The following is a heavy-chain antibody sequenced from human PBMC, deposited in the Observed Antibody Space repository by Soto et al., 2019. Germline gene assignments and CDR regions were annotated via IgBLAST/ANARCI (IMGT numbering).Heavy chain of an antibody. Sequence: SETLSLTCTVSGGSISSYYWSWIRQPPGKGLEWIGYIYYSGSTNYNPSLKSRVTISVDTSKNQFSLKLSSVTAADTAVYYCARERDNGDSSSDWNLFDHWGQGTLVTVSS. V-gene: IGHV4-59*01. J-gene: IGHJ4*02. CDR1: GGSISSYY. CDR2: IYYSGST. CDR3: ARERDNGDSSSDWNLFDH. D-gene: IGHD6-13*01.